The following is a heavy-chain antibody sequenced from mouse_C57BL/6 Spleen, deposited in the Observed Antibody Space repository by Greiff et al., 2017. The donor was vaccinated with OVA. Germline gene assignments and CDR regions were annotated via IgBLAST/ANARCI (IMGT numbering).Heavy chain of an antibody. CDR2: ISYDGSN. Sequence: EVQLQESGPGLVKPSQSLSLTCSVTGYSITSGYYWNWIRQFPGNKLEWMGYISYDGSNNYNPSLKNRISITRDTSKNQFFLKLNSVTTEDTATYYCARGGDYDPLMDYWGQGTSVTVSS. V-gene: IGHV3-6*01. D-gene: IGHD2-4*01. CDR3: ARGGDYDPLMDY. CDR1: GYSITSGYY. J-gene: IGHJ4*01.